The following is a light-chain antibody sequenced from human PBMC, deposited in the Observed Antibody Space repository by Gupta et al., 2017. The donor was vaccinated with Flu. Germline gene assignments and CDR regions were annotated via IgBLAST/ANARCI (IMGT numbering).Light chain of an antibody. CDR2: DAS. V-gene: IGKV3-11*01. CDR3: QQRSSGPPAIT. CDR1: YGVSTN. Sequence: EIVLTQSPDSMSLSPGERATLSCRASYGVSTNLAWYQQKPGQAPRLLIYDASNRATGIPARFSGSGSGTDFTLTINSLEAEDSAVYYCQQRSSGPPAITFGQGTRLEIK. J-gene: IGKJ5*01.